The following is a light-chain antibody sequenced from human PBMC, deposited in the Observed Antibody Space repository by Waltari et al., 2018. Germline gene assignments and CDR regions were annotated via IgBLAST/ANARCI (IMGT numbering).Light chain of an antibody. V-gene: IGKV6-21*01. Sequence: TFASRASVTIDEVWHWSQQEPDQSPKLIINLASQSVSVVPSRVSGRRSGTYFTLTINGLKIEDAATYFCLRTSSFSQYTFGQGTRLDI. CDR3: LRTSSFSQYT. CDR2: LAS. CDR1: VTIDEV. J-gene: IGKJ2*01.